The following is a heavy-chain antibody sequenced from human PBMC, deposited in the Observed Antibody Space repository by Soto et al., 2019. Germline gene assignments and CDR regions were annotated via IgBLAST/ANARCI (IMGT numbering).Heavy chain of an antibody. V-gene: IGHV1-46*01. D-gene: IGHD2-21*01. CDR3: AKGVAIPGEVDA. CDR2: INTSGGSS. CDR1: GFIFSDWF. Sequence: HLAQSGPEVKRPGASVKISCKASGFIFSDWFMHWVRQAPGQGPEWMGIINTSGGSSIYSQKFQDRVTITRDTSTSTLYLELSSLTSADTAVYYCAKGVAIPGEVDAWGQGTLVTVSS. J-gene: IGHJ1*01.